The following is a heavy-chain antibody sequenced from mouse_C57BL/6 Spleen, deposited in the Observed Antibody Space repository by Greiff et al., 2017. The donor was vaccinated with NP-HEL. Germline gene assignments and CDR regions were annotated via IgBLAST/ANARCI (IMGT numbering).Heavy chain of an antibody. CDR3: TTGSSSAWFAY. CDR1: GFNIKDDY. CDR2: IDPENGDT. D-gene: IGHD1-1*01. J-gene: IGHJ3*01. Sequence: LKQSGAELVRPGASVKLSCTASGFNIKDDYMHWVKQRPEQGLEWIGWIDPENGDTEYASKFQGKATITADTSSNTAYLQLSSLTSEDTAVYYCTTGSSSAWFAYWGQGTLVTVSA. V-gene: IGHV14-4*01.